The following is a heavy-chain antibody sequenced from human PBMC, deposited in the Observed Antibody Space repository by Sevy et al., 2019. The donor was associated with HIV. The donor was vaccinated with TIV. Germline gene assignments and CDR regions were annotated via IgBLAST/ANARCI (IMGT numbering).Heavy chain of an antibody. CDR2: ISSSSSTI. V-gene: IGHV3-48*02. CDR1: GFTFSSYS. J-gene: IGHJ6*02. CDR3: AREYGSGSRYYYYGMDV. Sequence: GGSLRLSCAASGFTFSSYSMNWVRQAPGKGLEWVSYISSSSSTIYYADSVKGRFTISRDNAKNSLYLQMNSLRDEDTAVDYCAREYGSGSRYYYYGMDVWGQGTTVTVSS. D-gene: IGHD3-10*01.